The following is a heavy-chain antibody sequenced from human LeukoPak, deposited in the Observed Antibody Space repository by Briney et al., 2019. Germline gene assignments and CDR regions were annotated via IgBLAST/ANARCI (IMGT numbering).Heavy chain of an antibody. CDR3: ATHFIPLGYFDS. CDR1: GFTLSSYG. CDR2: ISYDGSNK. D-gene: IGHD1-26*01. J-gene: IGHJ4*02. Sequence: GGSLRLSCAASGFTLSSYGMHWVRQAPGKGLEWVAVISYDGSNKYYADSVKGRFTIPRDSSKNTLYLQMNSLRAEDTAVYYCATHFIPLGYFDSWGQGTLVTVSS. V-gene: IGHV3-30*03.